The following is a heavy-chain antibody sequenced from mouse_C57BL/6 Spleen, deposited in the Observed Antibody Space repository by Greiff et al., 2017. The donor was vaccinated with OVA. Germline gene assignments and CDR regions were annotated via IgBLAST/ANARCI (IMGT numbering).Heavy chain of an antibody. J-gene: IGHJ1*03. V-gene: IGHV1-15*01. CDR2: IDPETGGT. CDR1: GYTFTDYE. Sequence: QVQLQQSGAELVRPGASVTLSCKASGYTFTDYEMHWVKQTPVHGLEWIGAIDPETGGTAYNQKFKGKAILTADKSSSTAYMELRSLTSEDSAVYYCTRGSNPREYFDVWGTGTTVTVSS. CDR3: TRGSNPREYFDV. D-gene: IGHD1-1*01.